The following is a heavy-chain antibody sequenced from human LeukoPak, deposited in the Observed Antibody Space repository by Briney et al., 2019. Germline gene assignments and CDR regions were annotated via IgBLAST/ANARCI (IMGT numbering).Heavy chain of an antibody. J-gene: IGHJ6*03. D-gene: IGHD1-26*01. Sequence: PGGSLRLSCAASGFTFSSYSMNWVRQAPGKGLEWVSYISSSSDTIYYADSVKGRFTISRDNAKNSLYLQMNSLRAEDTAVYYCARVGLGATNSYYYYYMDVWGKGTTVTVSS. CDR1: GFTFSSYS. CDR2: ISSSSDTI. V-gene: IGHV3-48*01. CDR3: ARVGLGATNSYYYYYMDV.